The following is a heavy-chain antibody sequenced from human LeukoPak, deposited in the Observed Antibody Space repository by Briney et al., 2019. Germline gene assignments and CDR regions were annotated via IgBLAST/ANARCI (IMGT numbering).Heavy chain of an antibody. CDR3: AGPTPGYCSGGSCLRAFYYYMDV. CDR1: GCTISSSSYY. Sequence: WGTLSLTCTVSGCTISSSSYYWGWIPQPPGKGLVWVGSIYYSGSTYDNPSLKSRVTISVDTSKNQFSLKLSTVTAADTGVYYCAGPTPGYCSGGSCLRAFYYYMDVWGKGTTVTVSS. CDR2: IYYSGST. D-gene: IGHD2-15*01. J-gene: IGHJ6*03. V-gene: IGHV4-39*07.